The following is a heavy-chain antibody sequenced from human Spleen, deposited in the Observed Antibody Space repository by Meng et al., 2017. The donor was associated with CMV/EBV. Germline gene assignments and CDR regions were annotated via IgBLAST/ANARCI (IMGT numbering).Heavy chain of an antibody. J-gene: IGHJ4*02. CDR2: IGVDGDV. D-gene: IGHD6-13*01. Sequence: GGSLRLSCAASGIIVSSYDMHWVRQVTGKGLEWVSAIGVDGDVYYPGSVKGRFTISREDATNSLYLQMNSLRVGDTAMYYCARGGSSSLIDYWGQGTLVTVSS. CDR3: ARGGSSSLIDY. CDR1: GIIVSSYD. V-gene: IGHV3-13*01.